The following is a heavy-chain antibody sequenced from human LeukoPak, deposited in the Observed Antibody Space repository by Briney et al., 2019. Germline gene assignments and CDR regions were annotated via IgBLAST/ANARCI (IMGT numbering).Heavy chain of an antibody. D-gene: IGHD3-16*01. Sequence: SETLSLTCTVSGGSISSYYWSWIRQPPGKGLEWIGSIYYSGSTYYNPSLKSRVTTSVDTSKNQFSLKLSSVTAADTAVYYCARDYDSNWFDPWGQGTLVTVSS. CDR2: IYYSGST. V-gene: IGHV4-59*05. CDR3: ARDYDSNWFDP. J-gene: IGHJ5*02. CDR1: GGSISSYY.